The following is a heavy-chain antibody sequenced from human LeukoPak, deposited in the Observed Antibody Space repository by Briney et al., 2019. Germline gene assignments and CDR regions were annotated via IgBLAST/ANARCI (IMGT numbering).Heavy chain of an antibody. Sequence: ASVKVSCKASGYTFTGYYMHWVRQAPGQGLEWMGWINPNSGGTNYAQKFQGRVTMTRDTSISTAYMELSRLRSDDTAVYYCVRVGSSGWYVGIGYFDYWGQGTLVTVSS. CDR2: INPNSGGT. J-gene: IGHJ4*02. D-gene: IGHD6-13*01. V-gene: IGHV1-2*02. CDR1: GYTFTGYY. CDR3: VRVGSSGWYVGIGYFDY.